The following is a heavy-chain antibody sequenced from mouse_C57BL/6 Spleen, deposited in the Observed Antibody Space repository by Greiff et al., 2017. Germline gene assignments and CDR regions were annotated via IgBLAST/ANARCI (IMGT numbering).Heavy chain of an antibody. CDR1: GFTFSDYG. CDR2: ISSGSSTI. Sequence: EVQRVESGGGLVKPGGSLKLSCAASGFTFSDYGMHWVRQAPEKGLEWVAYISSGSSTIYYADTVKGRFTISRDNAKNTLFLQRTSLRSEDTAMYYCARIRYYYGSSRYFDVWGTGTTVTFSS. V-gene: IGHV5-17*01. D-gene: IGHD1-1*01. J-gene: IGHJ1*03. CDR3: ARIRYYYGSSRYFDV.